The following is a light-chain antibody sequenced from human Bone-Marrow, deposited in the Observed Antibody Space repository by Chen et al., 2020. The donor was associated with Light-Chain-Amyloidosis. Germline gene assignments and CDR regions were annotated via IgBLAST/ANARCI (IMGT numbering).Light chain of an antibody. J-gene: IGLJ3*02. V-gene: IGLV3-21*02. Sequence: SYVLTQPSSVSVAPGQTATIACGGNNIGSTSVHWYQQTPGQAPLLVVYDDSARPAGIPERLSGSNSGNTATRTISRVEAGDEADYCCQVWDRGSDRPVFGGGTKLTVL. CDR3: QVWDRGSDRPV. CDR1: NIGSTS. CDR2: DDS.